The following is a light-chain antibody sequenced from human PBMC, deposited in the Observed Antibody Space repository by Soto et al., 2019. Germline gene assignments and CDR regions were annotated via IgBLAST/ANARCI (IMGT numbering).Light chain of an antibody. J-gene: IGKJ5*01. CDR1: QTVGRS. CDR2: HAS. Sequence: EIVLTQSPASKSLSPGDRATVSCRASQTVGRSLAWYQHKPGQAPRLLISHASNRATGVPSRFGGSGWGTDFTLTIFSLDPEDFAVYYCQQYSNWPISFGQGTRLEI. V-gene: IGKV3-11*01. CDR3: QQYSNWPIS.